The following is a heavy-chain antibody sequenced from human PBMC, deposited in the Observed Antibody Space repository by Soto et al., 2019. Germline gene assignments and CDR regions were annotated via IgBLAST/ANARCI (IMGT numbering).Heavy chain of an antibody. Sequence: EVQLVESGGGLVKPGGSLRLSCAASGFTFSSYSMNWVRQAPGKGLEWVSSISSSSSYIYYADSVKGRFTISRDNAKNSLYLQMNSLRAEDTAVYYCARGIVLNPLYYYGMDVWGQGTTVTVSS. J-gene: IGHJ6*02. D-gene: IGHD2-8*01. CDR1: GFTFSSYS. CDR3: ARGIVLNPLYYYGMDV. CDR2: ISSSSSYI. V-gene: IGHV3-21*01.